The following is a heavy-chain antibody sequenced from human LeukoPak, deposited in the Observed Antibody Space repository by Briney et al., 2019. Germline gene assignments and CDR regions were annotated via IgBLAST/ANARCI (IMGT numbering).Heavy chain of an antibody. CDR3: ARGVRITMVRGGSDYYYYYMDV. D-gene: IGHD3-10*01. CDR2: INHSGST. CDR1: GGSFSGYY. J-gene: IGHJ6*03. V-gene: IGHV4-34*01. Sequence: SETLSLTCAVYGGSFSGYYWSWIRQPPGKGLEWIGEINHSGSTNYNPSLKSRVTISVDTSKNQFSLKLSSVTAADTAVYYCARGVRITMVRGGSDYYYYYMDVWGKGTTVTISS.